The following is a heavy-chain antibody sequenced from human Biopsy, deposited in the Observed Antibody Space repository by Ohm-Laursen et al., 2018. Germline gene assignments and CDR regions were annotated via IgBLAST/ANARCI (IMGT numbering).Heavy chain of an antibody. D-gene: IGHD4-23*01. Sequence: SETLSLTCTVSGDSFSGYYWSWIRQPPGKGLEWIGHVSYTGYTSYNASLKSRVTISVDTSRNHFSLRLSSLTAADTAVYYCARGSNDFGGLYFPRWGQGTLLTVSS. CDR1: GDSFSGYY. V-gene: IGHV4-59*01. CDR2: VSYTGYT. CDR3: ARGSNDFGGLYFPR. J-gene: IGHJ4*02.